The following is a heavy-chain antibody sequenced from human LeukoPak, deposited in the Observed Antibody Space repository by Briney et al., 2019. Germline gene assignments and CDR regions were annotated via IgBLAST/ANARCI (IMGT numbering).Heavy chain of an antibody. J-gene: IGHJ4*02. CDR1: GFTFTSYA. CDR3: ARDGVGVVVSAVPFDY. V-gene: IGHV3-30*04. CDR2: ISYVGRTR. D-gene: IGHD2-2*01. Sequence: GGSLRLSCVASGFTFTSYAFHWVRQAPGKGLEWVAAISYVGRTRDYADSVKGRLSISRDNSKNTLYVQMDNLREEDTAVYYCARDGVGVVVSAVPFDYWGQGTLVTVSS.